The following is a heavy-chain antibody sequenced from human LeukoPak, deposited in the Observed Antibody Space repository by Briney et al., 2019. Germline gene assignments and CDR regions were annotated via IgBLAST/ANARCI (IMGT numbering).Heavy chain of an antibody. V-gene: IGHV4-39*07. Sequence: SETLSLTCTVSGGSNSSSSYYWGWIRQPPGKGLEWIGSIYYCGSTYYHPSLKSRVTISVDTSKNQFSLKLSSVTAADTAVYYCARVTERWELFRNHAFDIWGQGPILTLPS. D-gene: IGHD1-26*01. J-gene: IGHJ3*02. CDR1: GGSNSSSSYY. CDR3: ARVTERWELFRNHAFDI. CDR2: IYYCGST.